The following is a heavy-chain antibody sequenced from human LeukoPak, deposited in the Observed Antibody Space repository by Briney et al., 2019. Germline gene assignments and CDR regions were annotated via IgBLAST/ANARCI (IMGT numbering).Heavy chain of an antibody. CDR1: GFTFDDYG. Sequence: PGGSLRLSCAASGFTFDDYGMSWVRQAPGKGLEWVSGINWNGGSTGYAHSVKGRFTTSRDNAKNSLYLQMNSLRAEDTALYYCARGFWYYDILTGYYTRTSFYYFDYWGQGTLVTVSS. V-gene: IGHV3-20*04. D-gene: IGHD3-9*01. CDR3: ARGFWYYDILTGYYTRTSFYYFDY. CDR2: INWNGGST. J-gene: IGHJ4*02.